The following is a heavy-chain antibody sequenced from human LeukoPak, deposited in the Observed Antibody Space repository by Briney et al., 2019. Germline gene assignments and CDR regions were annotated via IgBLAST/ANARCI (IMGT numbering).Heavy chain of an antibody. Sequence: ASVKVSCKASGYTFTGYYMHWVRQAPGQGLEWMGWINPNSGGTNYAQKFQGRVTMTTDTSTSTAYMELRSLRSDDTAVYYCARYPYYYDNSGSTYSSYYFDYWGQGTLVTVSS. CDR2: INPNSGGT. V-gene: IGHV1-2*02. D-gene: IGHD3-22*01. J-gene: IGHJ4*02. CDR3: ARYPYYYDNSGSTYSSYYFDY. CDR1: GYTFTGYY.